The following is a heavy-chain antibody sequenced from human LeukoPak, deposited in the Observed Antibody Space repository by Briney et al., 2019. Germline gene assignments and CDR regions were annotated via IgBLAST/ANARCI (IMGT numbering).Heavy chain of an antibody. CDR3: ANGPSSSPVSFDY. D-gene: IGHD6-13*01. V-gene: IGHV3-30*18. CDR1: GFTFSSYG. CDR2: ISYDGSNK. J-gene: IGHJ4*02. Sequence: GGSLRLSCAASGFTFSSYGMHWVRQAPGKGLEWVAVISYDGSNKYYADSVKGRFTISRDNSKNTLYLQMNSLRAEDTAVYYCANGPSSSPVSFDYWGQGTLVTVSS.